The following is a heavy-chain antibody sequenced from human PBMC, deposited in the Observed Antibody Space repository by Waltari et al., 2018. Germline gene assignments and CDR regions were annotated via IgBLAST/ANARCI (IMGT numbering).Heavy chain of an antibody. CDR2: MSYNGAT. V-gene: IGHV4-39*02. Sequence: QLQLQESGPGLGKPSETLSLTCIVSGGSITSNRHYWAWLRQPPGPGLEWIGTMSYNGATDSSPSLKSRVTLSRDTSKNHLSLKLGSVTAADTAVYYCATYIGASIGTAAFDVWGQGTMVTVSS. CDR3: ATYIGASIGTAAFDV. CDR1: GGSITSNRHY. J-gene: IGHJ3*01. D-gene: IGHD5-12*01.